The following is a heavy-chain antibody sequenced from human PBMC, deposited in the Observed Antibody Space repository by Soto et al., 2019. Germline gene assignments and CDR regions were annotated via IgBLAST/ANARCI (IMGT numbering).Heavy chain of an antibody. CDR2: ISSSSSYI. D-gene: IGHD3-3*01. CDR1: GFTFSSYS. J-gene: IGHJ6*03. V-gene: IGHV3-21*01. Sequence: EVQLVESGGGLVKPGGSLRLSCAASGFTFSSYSMNWVRQAPGKGLEWVSSISSSSSYIYYADSVKGRFTISRDNAKNSLYLQMNSLRAEDTAVYYCARGLEGLESPLLNYYYMDVWGKGTTVTVSS. CDR3: ARGLEGLESPLLNYYYMDV.